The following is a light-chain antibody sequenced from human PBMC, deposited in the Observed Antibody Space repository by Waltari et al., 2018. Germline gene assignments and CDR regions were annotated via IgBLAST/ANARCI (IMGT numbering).Light chain of an antibody. V-gene: IGLV4-60*03. Sequence: QPVLTQSSSASASLGSSVKLTCTLSSGHSSYIIAWHQQQPGKAPRYLMKLEGSGSYSKGSGVPDRFSGSSSVADRYPIISNIQSEDEADYYCETWHSNTQVFGGGTKLTVL. CDR3: ETWHSNTQV. J-gene: IGLJ2*01. CDR2: LEGSGSY. CDR1: SGHSSYI.